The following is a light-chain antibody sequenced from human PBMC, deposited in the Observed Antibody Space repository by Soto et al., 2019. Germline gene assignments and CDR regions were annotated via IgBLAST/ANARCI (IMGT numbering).Light chain of an antibody. CDR2: AAS. Sequence: DIQMTHSPSSLSASVGSRFNITCRASQSISSYLNWYQQKPGKAPKLLIYAASSLQSGVPSRLSGSGSGTEFTLTISSLQPDDFATYYCQQYNSYRTFGHGTKVDIK. CDR1: QSISSY. J-gene: IGKJ1*01. V-gene: IGKV1-39*01. CDR3: QQYNSYRT.